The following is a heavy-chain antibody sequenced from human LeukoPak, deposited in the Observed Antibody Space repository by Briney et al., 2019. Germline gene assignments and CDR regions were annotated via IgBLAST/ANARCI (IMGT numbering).Heavy chain of an antibody. CDR3: ARGRRDYSSGWYYDLYYFDY. CDR2: IYHSGST. D-gene: IGHD6-19*01. J-gene: IGHJ4*02. Sequence: PSETLSLTCAVSGGSISSSNWWSWVRQPPGKGLEWIGGIYHSGSTNYNPSLKSRVTISVDKSKNQFSLKLSSVTAADTAVYYCARGRRDYSSGWYYDLYYFDYWGQGTLVTVSS. CDR1: GGSISSSNW. V-gene: IGHV4-4*02.